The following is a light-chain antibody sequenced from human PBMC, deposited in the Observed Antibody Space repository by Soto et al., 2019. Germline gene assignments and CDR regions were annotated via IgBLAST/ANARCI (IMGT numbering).Light chain of an antibody. J-gene: IGLJ2*01. CDR1: SSDIGHYNF. V-gene: IGLV2-14*03. CDR3: SSYATNRDVL. Sequence: QSVLTQPASVSGSTGQSITISCTGSSSDIGHYNFVSWYQHHPGKAPKLIIYDVSDRPSGVSNRFSGSKSGNTASLTISGLQAEDEADYYCSSYATNRDVLFGGGTKLTV. CDR2: DVS.